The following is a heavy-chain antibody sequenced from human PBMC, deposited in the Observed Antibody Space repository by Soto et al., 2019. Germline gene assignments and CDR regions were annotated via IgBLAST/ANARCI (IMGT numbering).Heavy chain of an antibody. CDR2: IYYSGST. D-gene: IGHD3-3*01. CDR1: GASISSSSYY. J-gene: IGHJ5*02. CDR3: ARRRAYYDFCSGHP. V-gene: IGHV4-39*01. Sequence: PSETLSLTCTVSGASISSSSYYWALIRQPPGKGLEWIGSIYYSGSTYYNPSLKSRVTISVDTSKNQFSLKLSSVTAADTAVYYCARRRAYYDFCSGHPWRQGALVT.